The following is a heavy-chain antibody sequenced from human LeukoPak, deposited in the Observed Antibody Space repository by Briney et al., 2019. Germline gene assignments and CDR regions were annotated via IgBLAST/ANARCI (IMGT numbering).Heavy chain of an antibody. V-gene: IGHV4-59*01. CDR1: GGSISSYY. Sequence: SETLSLTCTVSGGSISSYYWSWIRQPPGKGLEWIGYIYYSGSTNYNPFLKSRVTISVDTSKNQFSLKLSSVTAADTAVYYCARVVVAFDIWGQGTMVTVSS. CDR2: IYYSGST. CDR3: ARVVVAFDI. D-gene: IGHD2-21*01. J-gene: IGHJ3*02.